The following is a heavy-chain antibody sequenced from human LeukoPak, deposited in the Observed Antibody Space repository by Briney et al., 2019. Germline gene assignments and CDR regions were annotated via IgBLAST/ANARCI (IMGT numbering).Heavy chain of an antibody. CDR3: ARGYSYASFSVAFDI. V-gene: IGHV1-69*05. CDR1: GGTFSSYA. Sequence: GSSVKVSCXASGGTFSSYAISWVRQAPGQGLEWMGGIIPIFGTANYAQKFQGRVTITTDESTSTAYMELSSLRSEDTAVYYCARGYSYASFSVAFDIWGQGTMVTVSS. CDR2: IIPIFGTA. J-gene: IGHJ3*02. D-gene: IGHD5-18*01.